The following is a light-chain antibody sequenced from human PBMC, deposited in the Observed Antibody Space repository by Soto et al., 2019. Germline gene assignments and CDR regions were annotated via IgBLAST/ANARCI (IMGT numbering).Light chain of an antibody. CDR1: QNIGRN. Sequence: DIQMTQSPSSLSTSVGDRVTITCRASQNIGRNLNWYQQKPGKAPKLLIYTVSNLQTGVPLRFTGRGSGTDFALAISGLQPEDFATYYCQQSYNIPPTFGQGTKVDIX. V-gene: IGKV1-39*01. J-gene: IGKJ1*01. CDR3: QQSYNIPPT. CDR2: TVS.